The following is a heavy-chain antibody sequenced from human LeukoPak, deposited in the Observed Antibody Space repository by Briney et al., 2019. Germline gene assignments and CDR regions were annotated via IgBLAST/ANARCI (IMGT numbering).Heavy chain of an antibody. CDR3: ARGSSGWYEVGYYYYYMDV. CDR1: GGTFSSYA. J-gene: IGHJ6*03. D-gene: IGHD6-19*01. Sequence: GASVKVSCKASGGTFSSYAISWVRQAPGQGLEWMGRIIPIFGTANYAQKFQGRVTITTDESTSTAYMELSSLRSEDTAVYYCARGSSGWYEVGYYYYYMDVWGKGTTVTVSS. CDR2: IIPIFGTA. V-gene: IGHV1-69*05.